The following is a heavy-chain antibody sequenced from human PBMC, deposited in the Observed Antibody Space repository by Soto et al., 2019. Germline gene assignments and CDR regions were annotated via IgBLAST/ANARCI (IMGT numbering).Heavy chain of an antibody. J-gene: IGHJ5*02. D-gene: IGHD2-2*01. V-gene: IGHV3-74*01. CDR1: GFTFSSYW. Sequence: GGSLRLSCAASGFTFSSYWMHWVRQAPGKGLVWVSRINSDGSSTSYADSVKGRFTISRDNAKNTLYLQMNSLRAEDTAVYYCARDREEVVPAASPNNWFDPWGQGTLVTVSS. CDR2: INSDGSST. CDR3: ARDREEVVPAASPNNWFDP.